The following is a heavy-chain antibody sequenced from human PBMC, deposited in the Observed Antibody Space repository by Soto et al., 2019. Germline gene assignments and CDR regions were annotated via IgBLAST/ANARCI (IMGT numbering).Heavy chain of an antibody. Sequence: GGSLRLSCAASGFTFRSYAMHWVRQAPGKGLEWVAVISYGGSNKYYADSVKGRFTISRDNSKNTLYLQMNSLRAEDTAVYYCARDHPYYDSSGYYYEDAEYFQHWGQGTLVTVSS. CDR3: ARDHPYYDSSGYYYEDAEYFQH. CDR1: GFTFRSYA. D-gene: IGHD3-22*01. CDR2: ISYGGSNK. V-gene: IGHV3-30-3*01. J-gene: IGHJ1*01.